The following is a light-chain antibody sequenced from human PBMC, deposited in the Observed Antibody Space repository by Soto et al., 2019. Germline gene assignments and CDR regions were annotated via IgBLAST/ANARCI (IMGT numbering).Light chain of an antibody. J-gene: IGKJ3*01. V-gene: IGKV1-39*01. CDR3: QQTYTMPFT. Sequence: GDRVTITCRASQSISTYLNWYQHKPGKAPKLLIYAASSLQSGVPSRFSGTESGTDFTLTIDRLQPEDFATYFCQQTYTMPFTFGPGTTVDIK. CDR2: AAS. CDR1: QSISTY.